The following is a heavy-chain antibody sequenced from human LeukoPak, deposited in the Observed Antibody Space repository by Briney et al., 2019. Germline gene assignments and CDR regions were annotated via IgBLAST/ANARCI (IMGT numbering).Heavy chain of an antibody. D-gene: IGHD4/OR15-4a*01. J-gene: IGHJ4*02. CDR2: ISANGGGT. CDR3: AKESGALGAPLYDY. V-gene: IGHV3-23*01. CDR1: GFIFRNYA. Sequence: PGGSLRLSCGASGFIFRNYAMSWVRQVPGEGLEWVSGISANGGGTYYADSVKGRFTISRDNSKNMLYLQMNSLRAEDTAVYYCAKESGALGAPLYDYWGQGTLVTGSS.